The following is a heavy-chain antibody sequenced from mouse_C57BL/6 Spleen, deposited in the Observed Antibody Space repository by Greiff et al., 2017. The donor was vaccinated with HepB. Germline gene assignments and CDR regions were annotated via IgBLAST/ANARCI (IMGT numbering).Heavy chain of an antibody. J-gene: IGHJ4*01. CDR1: GFTFTDYY. CDR3: ARSRPYYYGSSYDYAMDY. CDR2: IRNKANGYTT. D-gene: IGHD1-1*01. Sequence: EVMLVESGGGLVQPGGSLSLSCAASGFTFTDYYMSWVRQPPGKALEWLGFIRNKANGYTTEYSASVKGRFTISRDNSQSILYLQMNALRAEDSATYYCARSRPYYYGSSYDYAMDYWGQGTSVTVSS. V-gene: IGHV7-3*01.